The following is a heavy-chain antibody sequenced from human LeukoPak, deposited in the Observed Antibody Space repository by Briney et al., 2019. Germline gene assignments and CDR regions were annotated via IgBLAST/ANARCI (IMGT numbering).Heavy chain of an antibody. Sequence: GGSLRLSCATSGFTFSGSAMHWVRQASGKGLEWVGRIRSKANSYATAYAASVKGRFTISRDDSKNTAYLQMNSLKTEDTAVYFRSSGGYCTSTSCYGENWGQGTLVTVSS. J-gene: IGHJ4*02. CDR3: SSGGYCTSTSCYGEN. CDR2: IRSKANSYAT. D-gene: IGHD2-2*01. CDR1: GFTFSGSA. V-gene: IGHV3-73*01.